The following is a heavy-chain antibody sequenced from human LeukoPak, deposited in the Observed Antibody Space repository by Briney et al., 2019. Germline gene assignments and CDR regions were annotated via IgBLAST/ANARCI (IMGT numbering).Heavy chain of an antibody. CDR2: ISSSSSYI. J-gene: IGHJ6*02. D-gene: IGHD2-15*01. Sequence: GGSLRLSCAASGFTFSSYSMNWVRQAPGKGLEWVSSISSSSSYIYYADSVKGRFTISRDNAKNSLYLQMNSLRAEDTAVYYCAREDGVVAAMLYYYYGMGVWGQGTTVTVSS. V-gene: IGHV3-21*01. CDR3: AREDGVVAAMLYYYYGMGV. CDR1: GFTFSSYS.